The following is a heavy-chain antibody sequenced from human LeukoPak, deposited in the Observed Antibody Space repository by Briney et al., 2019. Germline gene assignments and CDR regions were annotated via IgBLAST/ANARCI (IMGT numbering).Heavy chain of an antibody. J-gene: IGHJ4*02. CDR1: GYSFTSYW. Sequence: GASLQTPCKGFGYSFTSYWSGWGRQIPGKGLEWMGIIYPGDSDTKYSTSFQGQVPISADQSISTAYLHWNHRNASDPATYYCPRRNNSSYGSSNYWGQGTLVTVSS. CDR3: PRRNNSSYGSSNY. D-gene: IGHD6-6*01. CDR2: IYPGDSDT. V-gene: IGHV5-51*01.